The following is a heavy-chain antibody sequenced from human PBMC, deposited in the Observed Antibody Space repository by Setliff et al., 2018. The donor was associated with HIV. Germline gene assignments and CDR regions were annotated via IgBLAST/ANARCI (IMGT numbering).Heavy chain of an antibody. Sequence: SCAASGFTFDDDAMHWVRQVPGKGLELVSLISWDGVSTYYSDSVKGRFTISRDNRKNSLFLQMNSLRAEDTAFYYCAKDTYTNGWHTSNFYHYGLEVWGQGTTVTVSS. J-gene: IGHJ6*02. CDR2: ISWDGVST. V-gene: IGHV3-43D*04. CDR1: GFTFDDDA. D-gene: IGHD6-19*01. CDR3: AKDTYTNGWHTSNFYHYGLEV.